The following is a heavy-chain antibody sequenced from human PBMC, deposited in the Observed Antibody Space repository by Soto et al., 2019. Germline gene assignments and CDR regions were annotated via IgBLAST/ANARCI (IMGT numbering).Heavy chain of an antibody. V-gene: IGHV3-74*01. CDR1: GFTFSSYW. CDR2: INSDGSST. CDR3: ARGANGYDYRPYYYGMDV. Sequence: GGSLRLSCAASGFTFSSYWMHWVRQAPGKWLVWVSRINSDGSSTSYADSVKGRFTISRDNAKNTLYLQMNSLRADDTAVYYCARGANGYDYRPYYYGMDVWGQGXTVTVYS. D-gene: IGHD5-12*01. J-gene: IGHJ6*02.